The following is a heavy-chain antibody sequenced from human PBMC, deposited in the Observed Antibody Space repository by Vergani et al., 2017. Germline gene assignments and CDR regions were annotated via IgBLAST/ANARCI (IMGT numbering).Heavy chain of an antibody. J-gene: IGHJ5*02. V-gene: IGHV4-59*01. CDR2: IYYSGST. D-gene: IGHD3-3*01. Sequence: QVQLQESGPGLVKPSETLSLTCTVSGGSISSYYWSWIRQPPGKGLEWIGYIYYSGSTNYNPSLKSLVTISVDTSKNQFSLKLSSVTAADTAVYYCASDGGNYDFWSGSMYNWFDPWGQGTLVTVSS. CDR3: ASDGGNYDFWSGSMYNWFDP. CDR1: GGSISSYY.